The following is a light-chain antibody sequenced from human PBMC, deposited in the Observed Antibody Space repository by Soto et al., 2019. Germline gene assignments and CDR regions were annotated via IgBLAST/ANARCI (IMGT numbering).Light chain of an antibody. V-gene: IGKV1-5*03. CDR2: KAS. CDR1: QSISGS. J-gene: IGKJ1*01. Sequence: DIQMTQSPSTLSASVGDRITITCRASQSISGSLAWYQQKPGKAPKLLIYKASSLESGVPSRFSGSGSGTEFTLNISSLQPDDYATYYCQQYTSYWTFGQGTKVDIK. CDR3: QQYTSYWT.